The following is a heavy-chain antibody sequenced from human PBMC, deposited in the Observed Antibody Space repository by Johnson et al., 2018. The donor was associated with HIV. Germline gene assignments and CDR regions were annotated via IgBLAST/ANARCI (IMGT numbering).Heavy chain of an antibody. CDR3: AKDRTIHDAFDI. Sequence: QVQLVESGGGVVQPGRSLRLSCAASGVIFSSYGMHWVRQAPGKGLEWVALIWNDGSDKYYAESVQGRFTISRDNSRNTLYLQMNSLRAEDTAVYYCAKDRTIHDAFDIWGQGTMVTVSS. J-gene: IGHJ3*02. V-gene: IGHV3-33*06. CDR2: IWNDGSDK. CDR1: GVIFSSYG. D-gene: IGHD5-18*01.